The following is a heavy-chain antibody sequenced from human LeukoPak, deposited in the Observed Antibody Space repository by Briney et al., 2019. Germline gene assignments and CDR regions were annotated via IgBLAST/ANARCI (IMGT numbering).Heavy chain of an antibody. D-gene: IGHD4-17*01. CDR3: AKATTPDYGDYVGWFDP. V-gene: IGHV3-9*02. Sequence: PGGSLRLSCAASGFTSDDYAMHWVRQAPGKGLEWVSGISWNSGSIGYADSVKGRFTISRDNAKNSLYLQMNSLRAEDMALYYCAKATTPDYGDYVGWFDPWGQGTLVTVSS. CDR2: ISWNSGSI. J-gene: IGHJ5*02. CDR1: GFTSDDYA.